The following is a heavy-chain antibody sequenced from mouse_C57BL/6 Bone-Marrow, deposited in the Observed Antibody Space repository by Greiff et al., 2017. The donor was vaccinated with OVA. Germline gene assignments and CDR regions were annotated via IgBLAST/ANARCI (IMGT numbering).Heavy chain of an antibody. Sequence: VHVKQSGTVLARPGASVKMSCKTSGYTFTSYWMHWVKQRPGQVLEWIGAIYPGNSETSYNQKFKGKAKLTAVTSASTAYMELSSLTNEDSAVYYCPITTVVGYFDVWGTGTTVTVSS. J-gene: IGHJ1*03. CDR2: IYPGNSET. CDR3: PITTVVGYFDV. CDR1: GYTFTSYW. V-gene: IGHV1-5*01. D-gene: IGHD1-1*01.